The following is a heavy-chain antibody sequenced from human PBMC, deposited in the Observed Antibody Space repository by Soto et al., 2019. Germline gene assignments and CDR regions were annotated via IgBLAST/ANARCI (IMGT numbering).Heavy chain of an antibody. J-gene: IGHJ4*02. CDR3: ARGITTVTTFDY. CDR1: GGSISSGGYS. CDR2: IYHSGST. D-gene: IGHD4-17*01. Sequence: QLQLQESGSGLVKPSQTLSLTCAVSGGSISSGGYSCNWIRQPPGKGLEWIGYIYHSGSTYYNPSLKSRVTISVDRYKNQFTLKLSSVTAADTAVYYCARGITTVTTFDYWGQGTLVTVSS. V-gene: IGHV4-30-2*01.